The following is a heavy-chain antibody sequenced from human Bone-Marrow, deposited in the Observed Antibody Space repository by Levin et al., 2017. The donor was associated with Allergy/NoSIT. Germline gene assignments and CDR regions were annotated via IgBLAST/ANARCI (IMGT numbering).Heavy chain of an antibody. Sequence: GESLKISCAASGFTFSSYSMNWVRQAPGKGLEWVSSISSSSSYIYYADSVKGRFTISRDNAKNSLYLQMNSLRAEDTAVYYCAIYSYGFILYYGMDVWGQGTTVTVSS. J-gene: IGHJ6*02. CDR1: GFTFSSYS. V-gene: IGHV3-21*01. CDR3: AIYSYGFILYYGMDV. CDR2: ISSSSSYI. D-gene: IGHD5-18*01.